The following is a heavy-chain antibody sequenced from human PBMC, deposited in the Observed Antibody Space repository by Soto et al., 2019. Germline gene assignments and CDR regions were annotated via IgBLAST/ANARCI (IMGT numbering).Heavy chain of an antibody. J-gene: IGHJ6*02. V-gene: IGHV1-2*04. D-gene: IGHD6-6*01. Sequence: GASVKVSCKASGYTFTGYYMHWVRQAPGQGLEWMGWINPNSGGTNYAQKFQGWVTMTRDTSISTAYMELSRLRSDDTAVYYCAREGSSSYYYCYGMDVWGQGTTVTVSS. CDR3: AREGSSSYYYCYGMDV. CDR2: INPNSGGT. CDR1: GYTFTGYY.